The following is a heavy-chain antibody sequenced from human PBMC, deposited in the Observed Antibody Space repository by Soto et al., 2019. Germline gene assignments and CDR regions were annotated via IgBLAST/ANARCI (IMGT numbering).Heavy chain of an antibody. D-gene: IGHD6-13*01. Sequence: ASVKVSCKASGYTFTSYYMHWVRQAPGQGLEWMGIINPSGGSTSYAQKFQGRVTMTRDTSTSTVYMELSSLRSEDTAVYYCARLMIAAGTNTPYYYCGMDGWGQGTTVPSP. J-gene: IGHJ6*02. CDR2: INPSGGST. V-gene: IGHV1-46*01. CDR3: ARLMIAAGTNTPYYYCGMDG. CDR1: GYTFTSYY.